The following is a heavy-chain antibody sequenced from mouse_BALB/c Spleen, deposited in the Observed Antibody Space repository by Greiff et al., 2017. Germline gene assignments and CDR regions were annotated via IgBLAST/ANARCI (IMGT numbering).Heavy chain of an antibody. D-gene: IGHD1-1*01. CDR3: ARLITTVVAGDY. J-gene: IGHJ2*01. CDR2: ISSGGST. V-gene: IGHV5-6-5*01. Sequence: EVKLVESGGGLVKPGGSLKLSCAASGFTFSSYAMSWVRQTPEKRLEWVASISSGGSTYYPDSVKGRFTISRDNARNILYLQMSSLRSEDTAMYYCARLITTVVAGDYWGQGTTLTVSS. CDR1: GFTFSSYA.